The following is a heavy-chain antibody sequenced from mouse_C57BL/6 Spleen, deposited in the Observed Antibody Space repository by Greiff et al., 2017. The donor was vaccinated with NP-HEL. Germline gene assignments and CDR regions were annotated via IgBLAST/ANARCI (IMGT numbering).Heavy chain of an antibody. J-gene: IGHJ1*03. CDR3: ARRGLKRYFDV. V-gene: IGHV5-6*01. CDR2: ISSGGSYT. Sequence: EVQVVESGGDLVKPGGSLKLSCAASGFTFSSYGMPWVRQTPDKRLEWVATISSGGSYTYYPDSVKGRFTISRDNAKNTLYLQMSSLTSEDTAMYYCARRGLKRYFDVWGTGTTVTVSS. D-gene: IGHD1-3*01. CDR1: GFTFSSYG.